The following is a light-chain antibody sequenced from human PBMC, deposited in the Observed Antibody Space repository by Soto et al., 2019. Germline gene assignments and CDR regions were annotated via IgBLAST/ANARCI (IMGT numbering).Light chain of an antibody. CDR3: MHALLTPP. Sequence: DIVMTQSPLSLPVTPGEPASMSCRASQSLLHSNGYNYLEWYLQKPGQSPQLVIYLGSNRASGVPDRFSGSGSGPDFTLKISRVEAGDVGVYYGMHALLTPPFGQGTNLEIK. J-gene: IGKJ1*01. CDR1: QSLLHSNGYNY. CDR2: LGS. V-gene: IGKV2-28*01.